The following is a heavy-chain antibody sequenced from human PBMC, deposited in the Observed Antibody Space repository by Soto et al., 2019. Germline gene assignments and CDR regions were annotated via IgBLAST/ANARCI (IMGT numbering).Heavy chain of an antibody. CDR2: ITSGSTI. Sequence: QVQLVESGGGLVKPGGSLRLSCAASGFTFSDYYMSWIRQAPGKGLEGVSYITSGSTIYYAGSVKGRFTISRDNAKNSLYLQMNSLRAEDTAVYYCARAPYSSGWYDYYYGMDVWGQGPTVTVSS. D-gene: IGHD6-19*01. CDR1: GFTFSDYY. J-gene: IGHJ6*02. CDR3: ARAPYSSGWYDYYYGMDV. V-gene: IGHV3-11*01.